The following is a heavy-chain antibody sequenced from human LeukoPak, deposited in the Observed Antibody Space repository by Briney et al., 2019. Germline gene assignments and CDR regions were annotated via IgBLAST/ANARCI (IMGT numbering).Heavy chain of an antibody. D-gene: IGHD6-19*01. Sequence: GGSLRLSCAASGFTFSSYGTHWVRQAPGKGLEWVAVIWYDGSNKYYADSVRGRFTISRDNSKNTLYLQMNSLRAEDTAVYYCARDLPLYSSGWYEDYFDYWGQGTLVTVSS. CDR3: ARDLPLYSSGWYEDYFDY. CDR2: IWYDGSNK. V-gene: IGHV3-33*01. CDR1: GFTFSSYG. J-gene: IGHJ4*02.